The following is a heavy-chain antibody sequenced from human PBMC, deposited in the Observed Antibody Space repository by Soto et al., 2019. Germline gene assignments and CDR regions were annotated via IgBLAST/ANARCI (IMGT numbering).Heavy chain of an antibody. CDR3: ARDRGYCSSTSCYTYYYYYGMDV. J-gene: IGHJ6*02. D-gene: IGHD2-2*02. CDR1: GFTFSSYA. Sequence: GGSLRLSCAASGFTFSSYAMHWVRQAPGKGLEWVAVISYDGSNKYYADSVKGRFTISRDNSKNTLYLQMNSLRAEDTAVYYCARDRGYCSSTSCYTYYYYYGMDVWGQGTTVTVSS. CDR2: ISYDGSNK. V-gene: IGHV3-30-3*01.